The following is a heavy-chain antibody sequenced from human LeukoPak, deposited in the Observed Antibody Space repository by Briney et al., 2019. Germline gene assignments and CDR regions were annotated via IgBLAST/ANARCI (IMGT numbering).Heavy chain of an antibody. J-gene: IGHJ3*01. CDR1: GFTFSSYS. Sequence: PGGSLRLSCAASGFTFSSYSMNWVRQAPGQGLEWVSYITSDSSTMFYADSVKGRFTISRDNAKNALYLQMNSLRVEETAIYYCARGDYYDTSGNYVDAFDVWGQGTMVTVSS. CDR2: ITSDSSTM. V-gene: IGHV3-48*04. D-gene: IGHD3-22*01. CDR3: ARGDYYDTSGNYVDAFDV.